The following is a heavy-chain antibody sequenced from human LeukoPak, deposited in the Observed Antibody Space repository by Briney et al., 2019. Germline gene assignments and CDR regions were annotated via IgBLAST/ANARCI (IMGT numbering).Heavy chain of an antibody. J-gene: IGHJ3*02. CDR3: TGVVTAHSEAFDI. CDR1: GGSISSGGYY. CDR2: IHHSGST. D-gene: IGHD2-21*02. V-gene: IGHV4-30-2*01. Sequence: ASETLSLTCTVSGGSISSGGYYWSWIRQPPGKGLEWIGYIHHSGSTNYNPSLKSRVTISVDTSKNQFSLKLSSVTAADTAVYYCTGVVTAHSEAFDIWGQGTMVTVSS.